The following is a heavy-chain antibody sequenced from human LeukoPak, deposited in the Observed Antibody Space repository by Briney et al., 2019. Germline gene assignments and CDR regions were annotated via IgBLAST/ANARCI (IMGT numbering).Heavy chain of an antibody. J-gene: IGHJ6*03. V-gene: IGHV1-69*13. CDR1: GGTSSSYA. CDR3: ARGEQQLVFGYYYYMDV. Sequence: ASVKVSCKASGGTSSSYAISWVRQAPGQGLEWMGGIIPIFGTANYAQKFQGRVTITADESTSTAYMELSSLRSEDTAVYYCARGEQQLVFGYYYYMDVWGKGTTVTVSS. D-gene: IGHD6-13*01. CDR2: IIPIFGTA.